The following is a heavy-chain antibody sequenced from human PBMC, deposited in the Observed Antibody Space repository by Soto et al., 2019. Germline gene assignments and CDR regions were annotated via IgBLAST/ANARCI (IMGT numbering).Heavy chain of an antibody. CDR2: FIPVLGTA. J-gene: IGHJ4*02. V-gene: IGHV1-69*06. D-gene: IGHD3-3*01. CDR3: ARGAFGGGYYANFDH. Sequence: QVQLVQSGAEVKKPGSSVKVSCKASGGNFNSHAINWVRQAPGQGLEWMGGFIPVLGTANYAQKFQGRVTITADRSKTTAYMELTSLISEDTAVYYCARGAFGGGYYANFDHWGQGTLGTVSS. CDR1: GGNFNSHA.